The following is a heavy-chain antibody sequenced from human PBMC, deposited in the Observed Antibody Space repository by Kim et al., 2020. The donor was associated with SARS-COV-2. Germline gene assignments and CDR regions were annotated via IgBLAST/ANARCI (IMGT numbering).Heavy chain of an antibody. J-gene: IGHJ4*02. CDR3: ARSSIASVEN. D-gene: IGHD6-6*01. CDR2: ST. Sequence: STYYADSVKGRFTISRDNSKNTLYLQMNSLRAEDTAVYYCARSSIASVENWGQGTLVTVSS. V-gene: IGHV3-66*01.